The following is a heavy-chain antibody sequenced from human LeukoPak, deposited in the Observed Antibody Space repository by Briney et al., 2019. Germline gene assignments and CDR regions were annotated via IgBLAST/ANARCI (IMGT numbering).Heavy chain of an antibody. Sequence: GGSLRLSCAASGFTVSCNYMSWVRQAPGKGLEWVSVIYSGGSTYYADSVKGRFTISRHDSKNTLYLQMNSLRAEDTAVYYCASGSGIDAFDIWGQGTMVTVSS. D-gene: IGHD1-1*01. CDR3: ASGSGIDAFDI. CDR2: IYSGGST. J-gene: IGHJ3*02. CDR1: GFTVSCNY. V-gene: IGHV3-53*04.